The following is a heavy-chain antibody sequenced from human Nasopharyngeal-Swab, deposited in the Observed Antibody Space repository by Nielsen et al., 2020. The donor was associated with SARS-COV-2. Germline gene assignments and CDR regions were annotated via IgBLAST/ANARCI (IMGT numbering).Heavy chain of an antibody. Sequence: ESLRLSCTVSGGSVSSGSYYWSWIRQPPGKGLEWIGYIYYSGSTNYNPSLESRVTISVDTSKSQFSLKLSSVTAADTAVYYCARDNTVVTSEGVDIWGQGTMVTVSS. D-gene: IGHD4-23*01. J-gene: IGHJ3*02. CDR1: GGSVSSGSYY. V-gene: IGHV4-61*01. CDR3: ARDNTVVTSEGVDI. CDR2: IYYSGST.